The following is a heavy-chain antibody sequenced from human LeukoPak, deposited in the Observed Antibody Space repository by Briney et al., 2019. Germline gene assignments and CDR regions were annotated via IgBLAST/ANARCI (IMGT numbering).Heavy chain of an antibody. CDR3: ARDPGDDFVVPGDP. D-gene: IGHD2-2*01. J-gene: IGHJ5*02. CDR1: GYAFIDYA. CDR2: INTNTGNP. V-gene: IGHV7-4-1*02. Sequence: ASVKVSCKASGYAFIDYAINWVRQAPGQGLEWMGWINTNTGNPTYAQGFTGRFVFSLDTSVSTTYLQISSLKAEDTAVYYCARDPGDDFVVPGDPWGQGTLVTVSS.